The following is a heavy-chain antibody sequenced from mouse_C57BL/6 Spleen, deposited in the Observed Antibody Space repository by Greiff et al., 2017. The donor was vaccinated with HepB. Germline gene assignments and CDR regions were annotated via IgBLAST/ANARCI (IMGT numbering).Heavy chain of an antibody. CDR3: ARWDGNYVSFAY. V-gene: IGHV1-81*01. J-gene: IGHJ3*01. D-gene: IGHD2-1*01. Sequence: QVQLQQPGAELARPGASVKLSCKASGYTFTSYGISWVKQRTGQGLEWIGEIYPSSGNTYYNEKFKGKATLTADKSSSTAYMELRSLTSEDSAVYFCARWDGNYVSFAYWGQGTLVTVSA. CDR2: IYPSSGNT. CDR1: GYTFTSYG.